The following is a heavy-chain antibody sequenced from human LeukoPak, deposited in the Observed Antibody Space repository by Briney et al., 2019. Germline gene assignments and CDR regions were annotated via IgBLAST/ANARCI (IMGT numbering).Heavy chain of an antibody. CDR3: ARDLDGSGNYHWFDP. CDR2: INGDGSTT. D-gene: IGHD3-10*01. J-gene: IGHJ5*02. Sequence: GGSLRLSCAASGFTFSSYWMHWVRQAPGKGQVWVSRINGDGSTTTYADSVKGRFTISRDNAKNTLYLQMTSLRAEDTAVYYCARDLDGSGNYHWFDPWGQGTLVTVSS. CDR1: GFTFSSYW. V-gene: IGHV3-74*01.